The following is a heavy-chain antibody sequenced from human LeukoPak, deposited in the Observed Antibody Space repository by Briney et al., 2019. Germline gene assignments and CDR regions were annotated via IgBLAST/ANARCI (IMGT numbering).Heavy chain of an antibody. CDR3: ARYGSSGWYIDH. V-gene: IGHV4-59*08. Sequence: SETLSLTCTVSGGSISSSYWSWIRQPPGKGLGWIGYIYYSGSTSYNPSLKSRVTISVDTSKNQFSLKLRSVTAADTAVYYCARYGSSGWYIDHWGQGTLVTVSS. J-gene: IGHJ4*02. CDR2: IYYSGST. D-gene: IGHD6-19*01. CDR1: GGSISSSY.